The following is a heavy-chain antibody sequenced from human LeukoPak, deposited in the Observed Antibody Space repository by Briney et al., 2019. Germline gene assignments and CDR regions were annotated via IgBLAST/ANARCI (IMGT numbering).Heavy chain of an antibody. CDR3: ARDPEKYSSGWYYFDY. CDR2: ISYDGSNK. CDR1: GFTFSSYA. V-gene: IGHV3-30-3*01. J-gene: IGHJ4*02. Sequence: GGSLRLSCAASGFTFSSYAMHWVRQAPGKGLEWVAVISYDGSNKYYADSVKGRFTISRDNSKNTLYLQMNSLRAEDTAVYYCARDPEKYSSGWYYFDYWGQGTLVTVSS. D-gene: IGHD6-19*01.